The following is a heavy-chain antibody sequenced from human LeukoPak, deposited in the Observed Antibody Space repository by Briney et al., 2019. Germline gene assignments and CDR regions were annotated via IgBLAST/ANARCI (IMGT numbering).Heavy chain of an antibody. Sequence: GGSLRLSCAASGFTFSNYLMSWVPQAPGKGLEWVGRVKNKVDGETTSYAAPVKGRFTISRDDSRNTLYLQMNSLKTEDTAVYYCTTCGGDCYFNYWGQGTLVTVSS. J-gene: IGHJ4*02. CDR1: GFTFSNYL. D-gene: IGHD2-21*02. V-gene: IGHV3-15*01. CDR3: TTCGGDCYFNY. CDR2: VKNKVDGETT.